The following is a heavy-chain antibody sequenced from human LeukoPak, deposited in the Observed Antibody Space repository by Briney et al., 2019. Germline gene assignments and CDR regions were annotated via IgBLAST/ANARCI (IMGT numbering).Heavy chain of an antibody. CDR1: GGSISSYY. Sequence: SETLSLTCTVSGGSISSYYWSWIRQPPGKGLEWIGYIYYSGSTNYNPSLKSRVTISVDTSKNQFSLKLSSVTAADTAVYYCARVTSSGWYFDYWGQGTLVTVSS. D-gene: IGHD6-19*01. J-gene: IGHJ4*02. CDR2: IYYSGST. CDR3: ARVTSSGWYFDY. V-gene: IGHV4-59*01.